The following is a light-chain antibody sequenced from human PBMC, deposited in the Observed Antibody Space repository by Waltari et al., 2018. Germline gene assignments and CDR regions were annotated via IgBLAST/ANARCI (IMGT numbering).Light chain of an antibody. CDR3: QSADSSGTYVV. V-gene: IGLV3-25*03. CDR2: KDN. Sequence: SYELTQPPSVSVSPGQTARITCSGDALPKHYAYWYQPKPGQAPVLVMYKDNETPSGIPERFSGSSSGTTVTLTINGVQAEDEADYYCQSADSSGTYVVFGGGTKLTVL. J-gene: IGLJ2*01. CDR1: ALPKHY.